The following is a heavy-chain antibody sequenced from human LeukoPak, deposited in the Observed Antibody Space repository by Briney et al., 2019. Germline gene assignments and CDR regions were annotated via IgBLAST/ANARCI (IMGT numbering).Heavy chain of an antibody. D-gene: IGHD6-13*01. J-gene: IGHJ4*02. V-gene: IGHV1-69*05. CDR1: GGTFSSYA. Sequence: VASVKVSCKASGGTFSSYAISWVRQAPGQGLEWMGRIIPIFGTANYAQKFQGRVTITTDESTSTAYMELSSLRSEDTAVYYCASKGGYSSSWYGDYFDYWGQGTLVTVSS. CDR3: ASKGGYSSSWYGDYFDY. CDR2: IIPIFGTA.